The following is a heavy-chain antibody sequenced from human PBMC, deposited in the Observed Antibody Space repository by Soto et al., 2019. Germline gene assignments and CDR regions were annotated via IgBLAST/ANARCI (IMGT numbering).Heavy chain of an antibody. CDR2: IIPIFGTA. CDR3: AHDYDSSGLFDY. CDR1: GGTFSSYA. D-gene: IGHD3-22*01. V-gene: IGHV1-69*13. Sequence: GASVKVSCKASGGTFSSYAISWVRQAPGQGLEWMGGIIPIFGTANYAQKFQGRVTITADESTSTAYMELSSLRSEDTAVYYCAHDYDSSGLFDYWGQGTLVTVSS. J-gene: IGHJ4*02.